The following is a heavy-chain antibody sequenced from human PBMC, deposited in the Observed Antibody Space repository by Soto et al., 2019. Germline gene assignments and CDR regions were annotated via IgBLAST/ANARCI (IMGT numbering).Heavy chain of an antibody. CDR1: GFTVSSNY. CDR3: ARLTVAPTPGFDY. Sequence: EVQLVETGGGLIQPGGSLRLSCAASGFTVSSNYMSWVRQAPGKGLEWVSVIYSGGSTYYADSVKGRFTISRDNSKNTLYLQMNSLRAEDTAVYYCARLTVAPTPGFDYWGQGTLVTVSS. V-gene: IGHV3-53*02. J-gene: IGHJ4*02. D-gene: IGHD2-15*01. CDR2: IYSGGST.